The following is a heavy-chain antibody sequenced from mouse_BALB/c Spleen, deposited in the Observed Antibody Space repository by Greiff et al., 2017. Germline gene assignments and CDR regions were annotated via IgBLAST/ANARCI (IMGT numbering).Heavy chain of an antibody. J-gene: IGHJ1*01. V-gene: IGHV14-1*02. CDR1: GFNIKDYY. Sequence: VQLQQSGAELVRPGALVKLSCKASGFNIKDYYMHWVKQRPEQGLEWIGWIDHENGNTIYDPKFPGKASITADTSSDKAYLQLSSLTSEDTAVDDCARSHGNYVRYFDVWGAGTTVTVSS. D-gene: IGHD2-1*01. CDR3: ARSHGNYVRYFDV. CDR2: IDHENGNT.